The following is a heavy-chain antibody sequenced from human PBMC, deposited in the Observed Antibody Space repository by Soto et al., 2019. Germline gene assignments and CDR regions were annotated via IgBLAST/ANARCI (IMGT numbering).Heavy chain of an antibody. CDR3: AHRPIVGAAI. D-gene: IGHD1-26*01. Sequence: SETLSLTCAFFGGSISNSNWWTWVRQPPGKGLDWIGEIFHSGSTNYNSSLMGRVTISVDKANNQFSLKLSSVTAADTAVYYCAHRPIVGAAIWGQGTLVTVSS. V-gene: IGHV4-4*02. CDR2: IFHSGST. CDR1: GGSISNSNW. J-gene: IGHJ4*02.